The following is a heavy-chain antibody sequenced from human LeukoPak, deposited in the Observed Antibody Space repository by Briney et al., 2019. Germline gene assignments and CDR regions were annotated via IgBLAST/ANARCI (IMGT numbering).Heavy chain of an antibody. CDR1: GYTFTAYY. CDR2: IDTNSGDT. CDR3: DY. Sequence: ASVKVSCKASGYTFTAYYMHWVRQAPGQGLEWMGWIDTNSGDTNYAQKFQGRLTITRDTSIGTATYYCAHEKSDTAMGYYFDYWGQGTLVTVSS. J-gene: IGHJ4*02. V-gene: IGHV1-2*02. D-gene: IGHD5-18*01.